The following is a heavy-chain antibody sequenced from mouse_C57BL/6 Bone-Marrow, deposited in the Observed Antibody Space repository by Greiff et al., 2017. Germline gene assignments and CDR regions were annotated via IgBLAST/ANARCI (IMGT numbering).Heavy chain of an antibody. CDR2: FHPYNDDT. D-gene: IGHD5-1*01. CDR3: ARSSTFFYYFDY. J-gene: IGHJ2*01. Sequence: VQLQESGAELVKPGASVKMSCTASGYTFTTYPIEWMKQNHGKSLEWIGNFHPYNDDTKYNEKFKGKATLTVEKSSNTVYLELSRLTSDDSAVYYCARSSTFFYYFDYWGQGNTLTVSS. V-gene: IGHV1-47*01. CDR1: GYTFTTYP.